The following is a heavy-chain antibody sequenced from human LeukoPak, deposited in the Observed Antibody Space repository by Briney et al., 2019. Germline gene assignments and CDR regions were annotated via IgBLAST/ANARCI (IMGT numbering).Heavy chain of an antibody. J-gene: IGHJ4*02. CDR3: ARVKKLMPEFEF. CDR2: INPNSGGT. D-gene: IGHD2-2*01. CDR1: GYTFTGYY. Sequence: VASVKVSCKASGYTFTGYYLHWVRQAPGQGLEWVGWINPNSGGTNYAQKFQGRVSMTRDTSINTAYMDLTNLRSDDTAIFYCARVKKLMPEFEFWGQGTLVTVSS. V-gene: IGHV1-2*02.